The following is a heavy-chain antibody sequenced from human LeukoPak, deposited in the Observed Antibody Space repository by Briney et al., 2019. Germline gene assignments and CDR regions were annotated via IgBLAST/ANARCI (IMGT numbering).Heavy chain of an antibody. CDR1: GFTFSYY. CDR3: ASSGGAWSDDAFDI. V-gene: IGHV4-4*07. CDR2: IYTSGST. Sequence: GSLRLSCAASGFTFSYYWSWIRQPAGKGLEWIGRIYTSGSTNYNPSLKSRVTMSVDTSKNQFSLKLSSVTAADTAVYYCASSGGAWSDDAFDIWGQGTMVTVSS. J-gene: IGHJ3*02. D-gene: IGHD3-10*01.